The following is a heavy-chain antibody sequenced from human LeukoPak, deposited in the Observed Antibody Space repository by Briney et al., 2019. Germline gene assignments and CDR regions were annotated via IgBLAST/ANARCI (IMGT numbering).Heavy chain of an antibody. CDR3: AKFGSTSGRGFDP. D-gene: IGHD2-2*01. CDR2: IYYSGAT. V-gene: IGHV4-38-2*01. Sequence: PSETLSLTCAVSGFSISSDSYWGWIRQLPGKGLELIGTIYYSGATYYSPSLKSRVTISLDTSKNHFSLRLTYVTAADTAVYYCAKFGSTSGRGFDPWGQGTLVTVSS. J-gene: IGHJ5*02. CDR1: GFSISSDSY.